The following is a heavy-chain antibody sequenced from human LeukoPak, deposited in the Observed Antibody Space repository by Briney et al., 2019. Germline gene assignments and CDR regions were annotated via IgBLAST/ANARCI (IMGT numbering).Heavy chain of an antibody. Sequence: GGSLRLSCAASGFTFDDYAMHWVRQAPGKGLEWVSGISWNSGSIGYADSVKGRFTISRDNAKNPLFLQLNRLRADDTAFYYCAKGRSIRYYYDSSGPDFWGQGTLVTVSS. CDR3: AKGRSIRYYYDSSGPDF. CDR1: GFTFDDYA. V-gene: IGHV3-9*01. CDR2: ISWNSGSI. D-gene: IGHD3-22*01. J-gene: IGHJ4*02.